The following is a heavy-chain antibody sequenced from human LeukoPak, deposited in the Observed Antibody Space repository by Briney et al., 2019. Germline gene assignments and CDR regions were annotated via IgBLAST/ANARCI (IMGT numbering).Heavy chain of an antibody. J-gene: IGHJ4*02. V-gene: IGHV4-59*01. Sequence: SETLSLTCTVSGGSISSYYWSWIRQPPGKGLEWIGYIYYSGSTNYNPSLKSRVTISVDTSKNQFSLKLSSVTAADTAVYYCARVRNWRSYGHYFDYWGQGTLVTVSS. CDR2: IYYSGST. D-gene: IGHD1-1*01. CDR3: ARVRNWRSYGHYFDY. CDR1: GGSISSYY.